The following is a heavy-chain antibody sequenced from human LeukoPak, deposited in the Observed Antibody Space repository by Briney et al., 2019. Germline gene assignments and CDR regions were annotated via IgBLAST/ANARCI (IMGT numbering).Heavy chain of an antibody. CDR3: ARPHSSGWDNYYYYYGMDV. Sequence: ASVKVSCKASGYTFTSYGISWVRQAPGQGLEWMGWISAYNGNTNYAQKLQGRVTMTTDTSTSTAYMELRSPRSDDTAVYYCARPHSSGWDNYYYYYGMDVWGQGTTVTVSS. CDR1: GYTFTSYG. CDR2: ISAYNGNT. D-gene: IGHD6-19*01. V-gene: IGHV1-18*01. J-gene: IGHJ6*02.